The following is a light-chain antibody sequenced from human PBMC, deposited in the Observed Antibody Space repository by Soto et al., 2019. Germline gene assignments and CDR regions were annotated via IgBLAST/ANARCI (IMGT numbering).Light chain of an antibody. Sequence: EIVRTQSPATLSVSPGERAILSCRASQSVSNNVACYQHKPGQAPRLLIYFASTRATSIRARFSGSGSGTELTLTISRLQYEDLADYYFQQYNNWPLTFGGGTKVEIK. V-gene: IGKV3-15*01. J-gene: IGKJ4*01. CDR3: QQYNNWPLT. CDR1: QSVSNN. CDR2: FAS.